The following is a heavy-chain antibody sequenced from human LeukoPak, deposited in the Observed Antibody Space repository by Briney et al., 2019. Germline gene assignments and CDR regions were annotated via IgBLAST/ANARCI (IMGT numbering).Heavy chain of an antibody. CDR3: ARANTPRRYYDFWSGYWVYYGMDV. Sequence: ASVKVSCKASGYTFTSYYMHWVRQAPGQGLEWMGIINPSGGGTSYAQKFQGRVTMTRDTSTSTVYMELSSLRSEDTAVYYCARANTPRRYYDFWSGYWVYYGMDVWGQGTTVTVSS. CDR2: INPSGGGT. J-gene: IGHJ6*02. CDR1: GYTFTSYY. D-gene: IGHD3-3*01. V-gene: IGHV1-46*01.